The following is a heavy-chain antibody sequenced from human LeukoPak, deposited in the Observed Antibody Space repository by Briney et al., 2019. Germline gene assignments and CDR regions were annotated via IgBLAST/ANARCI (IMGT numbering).Heavy chain of an antibody. CDR3: ARASGSYRWFDS. J-gene: IGHJ5*01. Sequence: ASVKVSCKASGYTFTGYYLHWVRQAPGQGLEWMGCVNPNSGDTNYAQKFQGSVTMTRDTSISTVYMELSRLRSDDTAVYYCARASGSYRWFDSWGQGTLVTVSS. V-gene: IGHV1-2*02. CDR2: VNPNSGDT. D-gene: IGHD1-26*01. CDR1: GYTFTGYY.